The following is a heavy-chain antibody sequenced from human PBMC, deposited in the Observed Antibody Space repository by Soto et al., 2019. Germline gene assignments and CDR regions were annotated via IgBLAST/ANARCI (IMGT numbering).Heavy chain of an antibody. V-gene: IGHV1-3*01. Sequence: QVQLVQSGAEVKKPGASVKVSCKASGYTFTSYAMHWVRQAPGQRLEWMGWINAGNGNTKYSQKFQGRVTITRDTSASTAYMELSSLRSEDTAVYYCARGWRGGYCSSTSCYRSNEGYYYYGMDVWGQGTTVTVSS. D-gene: IGHD2-2*02. CDR3: ARGWRGGYCSSTSCYRSNEGYYYYGMDV. CDR2: INAGNGNT. J-gene: IGHJ6*02. CDR1: GYTFTSYA.